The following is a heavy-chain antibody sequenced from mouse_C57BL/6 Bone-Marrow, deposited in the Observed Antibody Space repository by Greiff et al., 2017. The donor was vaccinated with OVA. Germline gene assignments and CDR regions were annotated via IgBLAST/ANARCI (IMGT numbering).Heavy chain of an antibody. J-gene: IGHJ4*01. V-gene: IGHV10-1*01. D-gene: IGHD6-1*01. CDR3: VRHGQPDAMDY. CDR2: IRSKSNNYAT. Sequence: EVQVVESGGGLVQPKGSLKLSCAASGFSFNTYAMNWVRQAPGKGLEWVARIRSKSNNYATYYADSVKDRFTISRDDSESMLYLQMNNLKTEDTAMYYCVRHGQPDAMDYWGQGTSVTVSS. CDR1: GFSFNTYA.